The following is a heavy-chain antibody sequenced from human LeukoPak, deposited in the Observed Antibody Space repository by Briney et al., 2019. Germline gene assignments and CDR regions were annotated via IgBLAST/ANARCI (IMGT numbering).Heavy chain of an antibody. D-gene: IGHD3-16*01. Sequence: GESLKISCKGSGYSFASHWIGWVRQMPGKGLEWMGIIYPADSDTTYSPSFGGQVTISADRSINTAYLQWSSLKASDTAVYFCARHDGFDPLDYWGQGTLVTVSS. CDR3: ARHDGFDPLDY. CDR1: GYSFASHW. V-gene: IGHV5-51*01. CDR2: IYPADSDT. J-gene: IGHJ4*02.